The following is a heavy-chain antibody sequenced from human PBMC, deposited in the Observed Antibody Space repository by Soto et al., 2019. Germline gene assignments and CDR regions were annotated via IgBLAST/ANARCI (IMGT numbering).Heavy chain of an antibody. Sequence: ASVKVSCKVSGYTLTELSMHWVRQAPGKGLEWMGGFDPEDGDTIYAQKFQGRVTMTTDTSTSTAYMELRSLRSDDTAVYYCARDYRASWDYYYYYGMDVWGQGTTVTVSS. CDR3: ARDYRASWDYYYYYGMDV. CDR1: GYTLTELS. D-gene: IGHD2-2*01. J-gene: IGHJ6*02. V-gene: IGHV1-24*01. CDR2: FDPEDGDT.